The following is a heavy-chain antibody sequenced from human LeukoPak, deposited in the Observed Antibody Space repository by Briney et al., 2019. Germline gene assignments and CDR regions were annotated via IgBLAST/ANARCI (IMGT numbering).Heavy chain of an antibody. CDR3: ARDYYYDSSGYYYDAFDI. D-gene: IGHD3-22*01. Sequence: GGSLRLSCAASGFTLSSYSMNWVRQAPGQGLEWVSYISSSSSTIYYAESVKGRFTISRDNGKNPLYLQMNSLRDEDTAVYYCARDYYYDSSGYYYDAFDIWGQGTMVTVSS. CDR2: ISSSSSTI. J-gene: IGHJ3*02. CDR1: GFTLSSYS. V-gene: IGHV3-48*02.